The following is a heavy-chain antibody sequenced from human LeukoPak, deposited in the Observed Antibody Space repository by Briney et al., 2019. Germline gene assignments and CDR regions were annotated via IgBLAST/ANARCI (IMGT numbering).Heavy chain of an antibody. Sequence: GGSLRLSCAASGFTFSSYWMSWVRQAPGKGLEWVANIKQDGSEKYYVDSVKGRFTISRDNAKNSLYLQMNSLRAEDTAVYYCARGSTVTTPYYYYYYMDVWGKGTTVTVSS. CDR2: IKQDGSEK. V-gene: IGHV3-7*01. CDR1: GFTFSSYW. J-gene: IGHJ6*03. D-gene: IGHD4-17*01. CDR3: ARGSTVTTPYYYYYYMDV.